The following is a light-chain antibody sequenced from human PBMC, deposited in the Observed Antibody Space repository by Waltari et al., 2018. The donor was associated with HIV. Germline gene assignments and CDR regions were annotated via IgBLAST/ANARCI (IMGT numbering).Light chain of an antibody. Sequence: EIVMTQSPATLFVSLGERVTLSCRASQSVRSDLAWYQKRPGQAPRLLMYDASTRATGLPARFSGGGSGTEFTLTIASLQSEDFAVYYCQQYNDWPRTFGGGTKVEV. J-gene: IGKJ4*01. V-gene: IGKV3-15*01. CDR1: QSVRSD. CDR3: QQYNDWPRT. CDR2: DAS.